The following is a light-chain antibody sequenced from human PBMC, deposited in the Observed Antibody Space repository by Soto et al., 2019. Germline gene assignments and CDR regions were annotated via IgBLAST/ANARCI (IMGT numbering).Light chain of an antibody. CDR1: SSDVGDYNY. J-gene: IGLJ1*01. CDR3: SYMRNSLYV. CDR2: AVS. V-gene: IGLV2-14*01. Sequence: QSALTQPASVSGSPGQSITISCTGTSSDVGDYNYVSWYQQHPGKAPKLMISAVSNRPSGVPDRFSGSKSGNTASLTISGLQAEDEADYYCSYMRNSLYVFGTGTKLTVL.